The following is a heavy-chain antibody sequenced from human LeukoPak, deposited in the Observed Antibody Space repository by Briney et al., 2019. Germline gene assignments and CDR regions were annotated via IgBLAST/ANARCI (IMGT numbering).Heavy chain of an antibody. V-gene: IGHV3-53*01. J-gene: IGHJ4*02. CDR2: IYSGGST. CDR1: GFTVSSNY. CDR3: AKDISVVPAAAFDY. Sequence: GGSLRLSCAASGFTVSSNYMSWVRQAPGKGLEWVSVIYSGGSTYYADSVKGRFTISRDNSKNTLYLQMNSLRAEDTAVYYCAKDISVVPAAAFDYWGQGTLVTVSS. D-gene: IGHD2-2*01.